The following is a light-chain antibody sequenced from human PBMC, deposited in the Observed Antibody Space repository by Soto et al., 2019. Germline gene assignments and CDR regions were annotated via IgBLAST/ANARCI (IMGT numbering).Light chain of an antibody. CDR2: GAS. J-gene: IGKJ3*01. CDR1: QSVSSN. V-gene: IGKV3-15*01. CDR3: QQRSNWPT. Sequence: EIVMTQSPATLSVSPGERATLSCRASQSVSSNLAWYQQKPGQAPRLLIYGASTRATGIPARFSGSGFGTDFTLTITSLEPEDFAVYYCQQRSNWPTFGPGTKVDIK.